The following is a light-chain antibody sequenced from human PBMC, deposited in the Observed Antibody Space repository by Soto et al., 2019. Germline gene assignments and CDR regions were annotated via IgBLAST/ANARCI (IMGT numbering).Light chain of an antibody. CDR2: EVS. V-gene: IGLV2-14*01. CDR1: SSDVRGYNY. J-gene: IGLJ1*01. Sequence: QSALTQPASVSGSPGQSITISCTGTSSDVRGYNYVSWYQQHPGKAPKLMIYEVSNRPSGVSNRFSGSKSGNTASLTISGLQAEDEADYSCSSYTSSSPYVFGTGTKVTVL. CDR3: SSYTSSSPYV.